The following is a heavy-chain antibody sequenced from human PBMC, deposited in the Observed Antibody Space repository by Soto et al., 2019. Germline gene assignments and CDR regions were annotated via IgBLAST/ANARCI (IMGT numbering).Heavy chain of an antibody. CDR1: GFTFNTYS. J-gene: IGHJ6*02. Sequence: GESLKISCAASGFTFNTYSMNWVRQAPGKGLEWVSFISSRNSFIYYADSVRGRFTISRDNAKNSVFLQMNSLRVEDTAVYYCARDPAGSTRPYYYGMDVWGQGTTVTVSS. CDR2: ISSRNSFI. CDR3: ARDPAGSTRPYYYGMDV. D-gene: IGHD2-2*01. V-gene: IGHV3-21*01.